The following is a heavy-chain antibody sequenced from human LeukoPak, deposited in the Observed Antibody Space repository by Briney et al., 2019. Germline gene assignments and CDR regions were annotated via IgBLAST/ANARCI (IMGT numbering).Heavy chain of an antibody. CDR1: GGYISSYY. V-gene: IGHV4-4*07. J-gene: IGHJ4*02. CDR2: IYTSGST. CDR3: GRDIMTFDY. Sequence: SETLSLTCTVSGGYISSYYWSWLRHPAGKGLEWIGRIYTSGSTNYNPPLKSRVTMSVDTSKNQFSLKLSLVTAADAAVYYCGRDIMTFDYWGQGTLVIVSS.